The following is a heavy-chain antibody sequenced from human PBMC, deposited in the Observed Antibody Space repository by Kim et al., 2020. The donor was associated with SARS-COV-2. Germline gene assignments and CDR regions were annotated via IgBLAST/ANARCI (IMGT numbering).Heavy chain of an antibody. J-gene: IGHJ6*02. D-gene: IGHD2-2*01. V-gene: IGHV3-11*06. CDR1: GFTFSDYY. CDR2: ISSSSYT. Sequence: GGSLRLSCAASGFTFSDYYMSWIRQAPGKGLEWVSYISSSSYTNYADSVKGRFTISRDNAKNSLYLQMNSLRAEDTAVYYCARDTAAASPNTNYYYYGMDVWGQGTTVTVSS. CDR3: ARDTAAASPNTNYYYYGMDV.